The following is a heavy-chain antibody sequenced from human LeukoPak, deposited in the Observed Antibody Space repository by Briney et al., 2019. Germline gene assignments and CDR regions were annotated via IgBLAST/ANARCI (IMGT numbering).Heavy chain of an antibody. CDR3: ARAYSSGYYYHFDP. V-gene: IGHV4-39*07. D-gene: IGHD3-22*01. J-gene: IGHJ5*02. Sequence: SETLSLTCAVSGDSISSGSYYWGWIRQPPGKGLQWIATIHYSGTTYYNPSLRSRVTISVDTSKNHFSLSLGSVTAADTALYYCARAYSSGYYYHFDPWGQGTLVTVSS. CDR1: GDSISSGSYY. CDR2: IHYSGTT.